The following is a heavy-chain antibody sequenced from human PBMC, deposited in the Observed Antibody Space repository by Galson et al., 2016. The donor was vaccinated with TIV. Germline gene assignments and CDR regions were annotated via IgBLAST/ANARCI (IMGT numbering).Heavy chain of an antibody. V-gene: IGHV3-15*01. D-gene: IGHD1-26*01. CDR1: GYSFTTFW. J-gene: IGHJ4*02. CDR2: IKSKGHGGTR. Sequence: SGAEVKKPGESLKISCQASGYSFTTFWIGWVRQMPGKGLEWVGRIKSKGHGGTRDYAAPVKGRFFISRDDSKSTVYLQMNTLKTEDTAVYYCTRVIEGSHFAASYWGQGTLVSVSS. CDR3: TRVIEGSHFAASY.